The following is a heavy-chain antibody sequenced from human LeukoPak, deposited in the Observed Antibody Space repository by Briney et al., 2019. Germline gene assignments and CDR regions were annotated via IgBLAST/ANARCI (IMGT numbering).Heavy chain of an antibody. CDR3: ASAYYYDSSGYYYGFEN. J-gene: IGHJ4*02. V-gene: IGHV1-46*01. Sequence: ASVKVSCKASGYTFTSYYMHWVRQAPGQGLEWMGIINPSGGSTSYAQKFQGRVTMTRDTSTSTVYMELSSLRSEDTAVYYCASAYYYDSSGYYYGFENWGQGTLVTVSS. D-gene: IGHD3-22*01. CDR2: INPSGGST. CDR1: GYTFTSYY.